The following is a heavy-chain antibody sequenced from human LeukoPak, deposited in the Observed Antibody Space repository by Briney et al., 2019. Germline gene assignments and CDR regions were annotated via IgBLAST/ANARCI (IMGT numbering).Heavy chain of an antibody. V-gene: IGHV3-30*02. J-gene: IGHJ6*03. CDR1: GFTFSSYG. D-gene: IGHD2-2*01. Sequence: GGSLRLSCAASGFTFSSYGMHWVRQAPGKGLEWVAFIRYDGNNKYYADSVKGRFTISRDNSKNTLYLQMNSLRAEDTAVYYCANLPAPIVVVPAAISYYYYMDVWGKGTTVTVSS. CDR3: ANLPAPIVVVPAAISYYYYMDV. CDR2: IRYDGNNK.